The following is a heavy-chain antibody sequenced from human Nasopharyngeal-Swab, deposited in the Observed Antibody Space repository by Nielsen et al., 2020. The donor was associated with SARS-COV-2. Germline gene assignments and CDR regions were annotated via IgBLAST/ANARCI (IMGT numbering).Heavy chain of an antibody. J-gene: IGHJ6*02. CDR3: AKESGPLTQPDTYYYDSSGYPYYYYYGMDV. Sequence: WIRQPPGKGLEWVAVIAYDGRNKYYADSVKGRFTISRDNSKNTLYLQMNSLRAEDTAVYYCAKESGPLTQPDTYYYDSSGYPYYYYYGMDVWGQGTTVTVSS. V-gene: IGHV3-30*18. CDR2: IAYDGRNK. D-gene: IGHD3-22*01.